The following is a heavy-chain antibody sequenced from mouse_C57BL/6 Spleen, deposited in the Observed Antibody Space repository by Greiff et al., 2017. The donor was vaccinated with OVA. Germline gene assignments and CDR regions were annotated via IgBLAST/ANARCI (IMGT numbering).Heavy chain of an antibody. J-gene: IGHJ2*01. D-gene: IGHD1-1*01. CDR1: GYAFSSSW. CDR3: AREDYGSSFDY. Sequence: QVQLQQSGPELVKPGASVKISCKASGYAFSSSWMNWVKQRPGKGLEWIGRIYPGDGDTKYNGKFKGKATLTADKSSSTAYMQLSSLTSEDSAVYFCAREDYGSSFDYWGQGTTLTGSS. V-gene: IGHV1-82*01. CDR2: IYPGDGDT.